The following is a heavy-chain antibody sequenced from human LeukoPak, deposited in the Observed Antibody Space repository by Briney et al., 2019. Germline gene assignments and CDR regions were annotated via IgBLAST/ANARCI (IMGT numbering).Heavy chain of an antibody. Sequence: SVKVSCKASGGTFSSYAFSWVRQAPGQGLEWMGRIIPILATEFYAQKVQDRLTITADPSTSTAYMELSSLRSDDTAVYYCARAGRFGELPFDYWGQGTLVTVSS. J-gene: IGHJ4*02. CDR3: ARAGRFGELPFDY. V-gene: IGHV1-69*11. CDR2: IIPILATE. CDR1: GGTFSSYA. D-gene: IGHD3-10*01.